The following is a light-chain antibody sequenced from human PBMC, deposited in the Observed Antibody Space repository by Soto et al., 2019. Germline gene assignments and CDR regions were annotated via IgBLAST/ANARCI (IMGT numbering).Light chain of an antibody. CDR2: EVS. CDR3: SSYAGSNIHYV. J-gene: IGLJ1*01. Sequence: QSALTQPASVSGSPGQSITISCTGASSDVGDYNYVSWYQQHPDKAPKLMIYEVSKRPSGVPDRFSGSKSGDTASLTVSGLQAEDEADYFCSSYAGSNIHYVFGTGTKLTVL. CDR1: SSDVGDYNY. V-gene: IGLV2-8*01.